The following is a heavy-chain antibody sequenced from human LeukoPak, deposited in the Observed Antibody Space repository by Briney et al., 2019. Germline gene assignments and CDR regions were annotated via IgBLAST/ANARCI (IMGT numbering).Heavy chain of an antibody. CDR2: IIPIFGTA. D-gene: IGHD1-1*01. V-gene: IGHV1-69*13. CDR3: ASEIKLEPSVGAFDP. J-gene: IGHJ5*02. Sequence: EASVKVSCKASGGTFSSYAISWVRQAPGQGLEWMGGIIPIFGTANYAQKFQGRVTITADESTSTAYMELSSLRSEDTAVYYCASEIKLEPSVGAFDPWGQGTLVTVSS. CDR1: GGTFSSYA.